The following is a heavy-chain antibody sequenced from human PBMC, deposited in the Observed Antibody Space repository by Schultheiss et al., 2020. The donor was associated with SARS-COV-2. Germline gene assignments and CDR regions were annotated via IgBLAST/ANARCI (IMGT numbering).Heavy chain of an antibody. V-gene: IGHV4-34*01. CDR1: GGSFSGYY. J-gene: IGHJ5*02. Sequence: SETLSLTCAVYGGSFSGYYWSWIRQPPGKGLEWIGEINHSGSTNYNPSLKSRVTISVDRSKNQFSLKLSSVTAADTAVYYCARVGAPDYYDSSGYYAAWGQGTLVTVSS. D-gene: IGHD3-22*01. CDR2: INHSGST. CDR3: ARVGAPDYYDSSGYYAA.